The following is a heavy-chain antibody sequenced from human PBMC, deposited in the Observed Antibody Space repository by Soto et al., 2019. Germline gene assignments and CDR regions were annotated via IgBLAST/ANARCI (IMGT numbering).Heavy chain of an antibody. D-gene: IGHD1-26*01. V-gene: IGHV1-2*02. CDR2: INPNSGGT. Sequence: VKVSCKASGYTFTGYFIHWVRQAPGQGLEWMGWINPNSGGTNYAQMFQGRVTMTRDTSISTAYMELTRLRSDDTAVYYCARMVSGSYSNFDYWGQGALVAVSS. CDR1: GYTFTGYF. CDR3: ARMVSGSYSNFDY. J-gene: IGHJ4*02.